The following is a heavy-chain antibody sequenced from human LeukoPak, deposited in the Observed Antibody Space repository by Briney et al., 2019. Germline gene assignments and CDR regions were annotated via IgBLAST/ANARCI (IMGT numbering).Heavy chain of an antibody. Sequence: SETLSLTCTVSGGSISSYYWSWIRQPPGKGLEWIGYIYYSGSTNYNPSLKSRVTISVDTSKNQFSLKLSSVTAADTAVYYCARAFTAMDYWGQGTLVTASS. CDR2: IYYSGST. J-gene: IGHJ4*02. V-gene: IGHV4-59*01. CDR1: GGSISSYY. D-gene: IGHD5-18*01. CDR3: ARAFTAMDY.